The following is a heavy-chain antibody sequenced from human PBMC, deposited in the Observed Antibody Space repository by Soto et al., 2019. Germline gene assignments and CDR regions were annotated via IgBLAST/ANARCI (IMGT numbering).Heavy chain of an antibody. Sequence: QVQLVHSGAEVKKPGASVKGSCMASGVTFTDYYIHWVRQAPGQVLERMGTVNPSGGHTTYAQHFLGRTTTTTDTSTSTLDRERTSLTSEEAAEYYWARGGSVVGETAAGDHWCQGTLVTISS. V-gene: IGHV1-46*01. CDR3: ARGGSVVGETAAGDH. D-gene: IGHD3-16*01. CDR2: VNPSGGHT. CDR1: GVTFTDYY. J-gene: IGHJ4*02.